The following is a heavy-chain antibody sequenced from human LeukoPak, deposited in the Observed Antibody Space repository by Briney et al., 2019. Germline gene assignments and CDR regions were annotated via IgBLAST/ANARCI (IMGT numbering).Heavy chain of an antibody. Sequence: ASVKVSCKASGYTITDYYIHWVRQAPGQGLEWMGWINPNSGGTNYAQKLQGRVTMTTDTSTSTAYMELRSLRSDDTAVYYCARGAGYGDYRGPAFDIWGQGTMVTVSS. V-gene: IGHV1-2*02. CDR2: INPNSGGT. CDR1: GYTITDYY. CDR3: ARGAGYGDYRGPAFDI. J-gene: IGHJ3*02. D-gene: IGHD4-17*01.